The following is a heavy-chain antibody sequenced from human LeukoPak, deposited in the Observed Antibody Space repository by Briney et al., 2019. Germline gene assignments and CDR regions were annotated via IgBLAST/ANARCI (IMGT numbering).Heavy chain of an antibody. J-gene: IGHJ4*02. V-gene: IGHV1-2*02. D-gene: IGHD6-13*01. CDR2: ITPNSGGT. CDR3: ARSGSSWYGY. Sequence: ASVKVSCKASGYTFTGYYMHWVRQAPGQGLEWMGWITPNSGGTNYAQKFQVRVTMTKDTPISTAYMELSRLRSDDTAVYYCARSGSSWYGYWGQGTLVTVSS. CDR1: GYTFTGYY.